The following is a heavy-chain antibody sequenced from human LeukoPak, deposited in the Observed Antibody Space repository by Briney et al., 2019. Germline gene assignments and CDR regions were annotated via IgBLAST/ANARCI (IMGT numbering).Heavy chain of an antibody. J-gene: IGHJ4*02. CDR2: IYYSGNT. Sequence: SETLSLTCTVSTRSIGSSSYYWGWIRQPPGEGLEWIGSIYYSGNTYYNPSLKSRVTISVDTSKNQFSLKLSSVTAADRAVYYCRSRVRWNYYFDYWGQGTLVTVSS. CDR3: RSRVRWNYYFDY. V-gene: IGHV4-39*01. CDR1: TRSIGSSSYY. D-gene: IGHD1-1*01.